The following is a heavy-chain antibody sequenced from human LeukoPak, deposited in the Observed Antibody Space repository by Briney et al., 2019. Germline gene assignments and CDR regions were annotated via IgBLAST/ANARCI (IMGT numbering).Heavy chain of an antibody. D-gene: IGHD2-2*02. V-gene: IGHV3-23*01. CDR2: ISGSGGST. CDR3: AKDLMDCSSTSCYMDYFDY. CDR1: GFTFSSYA. J-gene: IGHJ4*02. Sequence: GGSLRLSCAASGFTFSSYAMSWVRQAPGRGLEWVSAISGSGGSTYYADSVKGRFTISRDNSKNTLYLQMNSLRAEDTAVYYCAKDLMDCSSTSCYMDYFDYWGQGTLVTVSS.